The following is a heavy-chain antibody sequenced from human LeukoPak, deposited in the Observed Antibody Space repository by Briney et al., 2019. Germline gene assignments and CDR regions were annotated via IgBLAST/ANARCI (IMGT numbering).Heavy chain of an antibody. CDR1: GYTFTSYG. CDR2: ISAYNGNT. V-gene: IGHV1-18*01. J-gene: IGHJ1*01. D-gene: IGHD4-23*01. CDR3: ASVVTPSSHFQH. Sequence: ASVKVSCKASGYTFTSYGISWVRQAPGQGLAWMGWISAYNGNTNCAQKLQGRVTMTTDTSTSTAYMELRSLRSGDTAVYYCASVVTPSSHFQHWGQGTLVTVSS.